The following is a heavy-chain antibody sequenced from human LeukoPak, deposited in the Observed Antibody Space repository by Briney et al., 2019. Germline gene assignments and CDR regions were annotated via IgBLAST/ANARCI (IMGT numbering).Heavy chain of an antibody. D-gene: IGHD1-26*01. Sequence: KTSGTLSLTCTVSGGSISSGNWWNWVRQSPGKGLEWIGEIYHTGSANYNPSLESRVTISVDKSKNQFSLKLNSVTAADTAVYYCGERDDAFDIWGQGTMVTVSS. CDR2: IYHTGSA. CDR3: GERDDAFDI. V-gene: IGHV4-4*02. CDR1: GGSISSGNW. J-gene: IGHJ3*02.